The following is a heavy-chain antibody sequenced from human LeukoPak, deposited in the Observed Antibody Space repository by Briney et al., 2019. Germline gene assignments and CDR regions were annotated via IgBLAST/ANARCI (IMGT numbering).Heavy chain of an antibody. CDR2: IYTSGTT. Sequence: SQTLSLTCTVSGGSVSSGTYYWSWIRQPAGKGLEWIGHIYTSGTTNYNPSLKSRVTISVDTTKNQFSLKLSSVTAADTAVYYCAGDKIEDSVYHNWFDPWGQGTLVTVSS. CDR1: GGSVSSGTYY. V-gene: IGHV4-61*09. D-gene: IGHD2-15*01. J-gene: IGHJ5*02. CDR3: AGDKIEDSVYHNWFDP.